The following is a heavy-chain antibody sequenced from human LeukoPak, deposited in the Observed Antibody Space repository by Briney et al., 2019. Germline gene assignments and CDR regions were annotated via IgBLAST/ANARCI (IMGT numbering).Heavy chain of an antibody. CDR1: GPTLSIYS. Sequence: GASHRLSCAPSGPTLSIYSMNCVRQPPGKGMEWVSYIVDESGDRYYAGSVRGRFTISRDDSRQTLYLQMSSLRVEDTAVYYCARGTFEAGRIDSWGQGTLVTVSS. V-gene: IGHV3-21*05. CDR2: IVDESGDR. J-gene: IGHJ4*02. CDR3: ARGTFEAGRIDS.